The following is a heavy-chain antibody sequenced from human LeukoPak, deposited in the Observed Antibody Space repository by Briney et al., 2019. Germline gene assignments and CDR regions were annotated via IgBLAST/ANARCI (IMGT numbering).Heavy chain of an antibody. CDR2: IYYSGST. D-gene: IGHD2-15*01. J-gene: IGHJ3*02. CDR3: ARDCSGGSCSALDAFDI. CDR1: GGSISSGDYY. V-gene: IGHV4-30-4*01. Sequence: PSETLSLTCTVSGGSISSGDYYWSWIRQPPGKGLEWIGYIYYSGSTYYNPSLKSRVTISVDTSKNQFSLKLSSVTAADTAVYYCARDCSGGSCSALDAFDIWGQGTMATVSS.